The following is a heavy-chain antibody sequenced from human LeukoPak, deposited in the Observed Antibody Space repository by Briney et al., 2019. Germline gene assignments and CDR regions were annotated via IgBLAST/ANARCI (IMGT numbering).Heavy chain of an antibody. CDR2: VYTSGST. Sequence: SQTLSLTCTVSGGSISSGRYYWSWIRQPAGKGLEWIGRVYTSGSTNYNPSLKSRVTISVDTSKNQFSLKLRSVTAADTAVYYCEGSGVDEGPYYFDYWGQGTLVTVSS. V-gene: IGHV4-61*02. J-gene: IGHJ4*02. CDR1: GGSISSGRYY. CDR3: EGSGVDEGPYYFDY. D-gene: IGHD3-10*01.